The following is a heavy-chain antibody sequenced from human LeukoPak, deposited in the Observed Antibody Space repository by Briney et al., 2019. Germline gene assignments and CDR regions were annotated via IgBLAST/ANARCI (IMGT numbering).Heavy chain of an antibody. Sequence: ASVKVSCKASGYTFTGYYMHWGRQAPGQGLELIGWISACNGNTNYAQKLQGRVTMTTDTSTSTAYMELRSLRSDDTAVYYCARGVQYYDILTGYYPMRGTDYFDYWGQGTLVTVSS. D-gene: IGHD3-9*01. V-gene: IGHV1-18*04. CDR3: ARGVQYYDILTGYYPMRGTDYFDY. CDR1: GYTFTGYY. CDR2: ISACNGNT. J-gene: IGHJ4*02.